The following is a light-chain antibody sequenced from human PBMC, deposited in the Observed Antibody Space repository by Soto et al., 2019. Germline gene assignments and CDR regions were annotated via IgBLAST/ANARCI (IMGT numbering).Light chain of an antibody. CDR1: QTIRSD. V-gene: IGKV3-15*01. CDR2: DAS. Sequence: EIVMTQSPDTLSVSPGEGATLSCRVSQTIRSDLAWYQQKPGQAPRLLISDASTRATGIPARFNGSGSGTEFTLAISSLQSEDFAIYYCHQYNTWPLTFGGGTKVDI. J-gene: IGKJ4*01. CDR3: HQYNTWPLT.